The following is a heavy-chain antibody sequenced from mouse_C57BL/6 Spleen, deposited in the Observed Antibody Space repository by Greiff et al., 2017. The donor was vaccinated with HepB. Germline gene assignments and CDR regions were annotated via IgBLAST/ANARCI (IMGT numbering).Heavy chain of an antibody. V-gene: IGHV7-3*01. CDR2: IRNKANGYTT. CDR3: ARSLYDGDWYFDV. Sequence: EVQVVESGGGLVQPGGSLSLSCAASGFTFTDYYMSWVRQPPGKALEWLGFIRNKANGYTTEYSASVKGRFTISRDNSQSILYLQMNALRAEDSATYYCARSLYDGDWYFDVWGTGTTVTVSS. CDR1: GFTFTDYY. J-gene: IGHJ1*03. D-gene: IGHD2-12*01.